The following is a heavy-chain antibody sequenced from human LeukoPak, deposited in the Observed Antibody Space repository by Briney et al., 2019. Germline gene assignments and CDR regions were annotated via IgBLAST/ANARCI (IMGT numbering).Heavy chain of an antibody. Sequence: SETLSLTCTVSGGSISNYYWGWIRQPPGKGLGWIGSIFYSGSTYYSPSLKSRVTISVDTSNNQFSLKLSSVTAADTAVYFCARLFFGDYGGSSFDYWGQGTLVTVSS. D-gene: IGHD4-23*01. J-gene: IGHJ4*02. CDR2: IFYSGST. V-gene: IGHV4-39*07. CDR1: GGSISNYY. CDR3: ARLFFGDYGGSSFDY.